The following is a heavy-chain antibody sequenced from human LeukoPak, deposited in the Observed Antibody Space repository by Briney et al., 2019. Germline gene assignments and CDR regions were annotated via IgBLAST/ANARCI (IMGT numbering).Heavy chain of an antibody. CDR2: ISDIGSI. Sequence: SETLSLTWTVSGDSISSYYWSWIRQPPGKGLEWIAYISDIGSINYNPSLKSRVTISLDTSKNQFSLKLSSVTAADTAVYYCAGHHPRNTVDFWGQGTLVTVSS. D-gene: IGHD2/OR15-2a*01. J-gene: IGHJ4*02. CDR3: AGHHPRNTVDF. V-gene: IGHV4-59*08. CDR1: GDSISSYY.